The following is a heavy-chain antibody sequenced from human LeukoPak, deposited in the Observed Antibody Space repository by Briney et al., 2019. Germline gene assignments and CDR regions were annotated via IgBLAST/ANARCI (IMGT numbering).Heavy chain of an antibody. CDR1: GYTFTGYY. V-gene: IGHV1-2*02. J-gene: IGHJ4*02. Sequence: ASVKVSCKASGYTFTGYYMHWVRQAPGQGLEWMGWINPNNGGTNYAQKFQGRVTMTRDTSISTAYMELSRLRSDDTAVYYCARAIDYGDYFFDYWGQGTLVTVSS. D-gene: IGHD4-17*01. CDR2: INPNNGGT. CDR3: ARAIDYGDYFFDY.